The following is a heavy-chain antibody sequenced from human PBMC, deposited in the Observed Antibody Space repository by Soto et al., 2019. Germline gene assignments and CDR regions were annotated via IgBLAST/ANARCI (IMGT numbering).Heavy chain of an antibody. Sequence: PSETLCVTCPVAGGSLIGYYWSWIRQPPGKGLEWIGYFYYSGSTNYNPSLKSRVTISVDTSKNQFSLKLSSVTAADTAVYYCARDQDSGNYKNFYYYGMDVWGQGTTVTVSS. CDR2: FYYSGST. V-gene: IGHV4-59*01. J-gene: IGHJ6*02. CDR1: GGSLIGYY. D-gene: IGHD1-26*01. CDR3: ARDQDSGNYKNFYYYGMDV.